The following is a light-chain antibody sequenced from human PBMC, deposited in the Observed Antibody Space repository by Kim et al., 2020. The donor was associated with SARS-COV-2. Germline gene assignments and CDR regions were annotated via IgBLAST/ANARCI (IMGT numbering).Light chain of an antibody. Sequence: KTVTISCPGSSGSIASNYVQWYQQRPGSAPTTVIYEDNQRPSGVPDRFSGSIDSSSNSAYLTISGLKTEDEADYYCQSYDSSTHWVFGGGTKLTVL. V-gene: IGLV6-57*02. J-gene: IGLJ3*02. CDR1: SGSIASNY. CDR3: QSYDSSTHWV. CDR2: EDN.